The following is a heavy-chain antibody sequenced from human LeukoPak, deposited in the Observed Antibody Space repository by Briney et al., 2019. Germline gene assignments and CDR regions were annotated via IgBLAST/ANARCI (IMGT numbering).Heavy chain of an antibody. CDR3: VKCLGYTSSSPDY. CDR2: ISSNGDHT. CDR1: GFSFSGYA. D-gene: IGHD6-6*01. V-gene: IGHV3-64D*09. J-gene: IGHJ4*02. Sequence: QPGGSLRLSCSGSGFSFSGYAMHWVRQAPGKGLEFVSGISSNGDHTYYADSVKGRFTISRDNSKNTLYLQMSSLRPEDTAVYLCVKCLGYTSSSPDYWGQGTLVTVCS.